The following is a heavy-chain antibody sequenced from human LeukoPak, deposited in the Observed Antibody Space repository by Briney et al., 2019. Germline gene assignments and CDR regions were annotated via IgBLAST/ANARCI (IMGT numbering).Heavy chain of an antibody. J-gene: IGHJ3*02. CDR2: IYTSGST. Sequence: PSETLSLTCTVSGGSISSGSYYWSWIRQPAGKGLEWIGRIYTSGSTNYNPSLKSRVTISVDTSKNQFSLKLSSVTAADTAVYYCAREAYSSSWYEYHAFDIWGQGTMVTVSS. CDR1: GGSISSGSYY. D-gene: IGHD6-13*01. V-gene: IGHV4-61*02. CDR3: AREAYSSSWYEYHAFDI.